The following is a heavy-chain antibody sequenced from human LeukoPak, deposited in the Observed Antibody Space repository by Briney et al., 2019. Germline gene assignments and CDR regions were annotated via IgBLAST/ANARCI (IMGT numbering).Heavy chain of an antibody. CDR3: ARDAYCGGDCRHPQYYFDC. V-gene: IGHV3-21*01. Sequence: GGSLRLSCAASGFTFSSYSMNWVRQAPGKGLEWVSSISSSGGYIYYADSVKGRFTISRDNAKNSLYLQVNSLSAEDTAVYYCARDAYCGGDCRHPQYYFDCWGQGTLVTVSS. CDR2: ISSSGGYI. CDR1: GFTFSSYS. J-gene: IGHJ4*02. D-gene: IGHD2-21*02.